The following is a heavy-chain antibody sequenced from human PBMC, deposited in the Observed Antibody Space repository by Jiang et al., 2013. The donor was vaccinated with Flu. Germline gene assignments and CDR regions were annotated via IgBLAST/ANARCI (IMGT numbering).Heavy chain of an antibody. Sequence: VSCKVSGYTLTELSMHWVRQAPGKGLEWMGGFDPEDGETIYAQKFQGRVTMTEDTSTDTAYMELSSLRSEDTAVYYCATSKRGLADYGMDVWGQGTTVTVSS. CDR3: ATSKRGLADYGMDV. D-gene: IGHD3-16*01. V-gene: IGHV1-24*01. CDR2: FDPEDGET. CDR1: GYTLTELS. J-gene: IGHJ6*02.